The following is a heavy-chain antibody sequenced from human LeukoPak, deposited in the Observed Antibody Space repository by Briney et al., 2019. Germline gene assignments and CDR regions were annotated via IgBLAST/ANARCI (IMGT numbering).Heavy chain of an antibody. CDR1: GFTFSSYW. V-gene: IGHV3-7*03. CDR3: ARDSPPNPYDTALGAFDI. CDR2: IKQDGSEK. Sequence: PGGSLRLSCAASGFTFSSYWMSWVRQAPGKGLEWVANIKQDGSEKYYVDSVKGRFTISRDNAKNSLYLQMNSLRAEDTAVYYCARDSPPNPYDTALGAFDIWGQGTMVTVSS. D-gene: IGHD3-9*01. J-gene: IGHJ3*02.